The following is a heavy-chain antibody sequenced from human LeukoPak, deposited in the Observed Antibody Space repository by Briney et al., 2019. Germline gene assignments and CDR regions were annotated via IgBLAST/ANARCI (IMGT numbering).Heavy chain of an antibody. D-gene: IGHD2-2*01. CDR1: GYSISNGYY. CDR2: IYHSGST. Sequence: KASETLSLTCAVSGYSISNGYYWGWIRQPPGKGLEWIGSIYHSGSTYYNPSLKSRVTISVNTSKNQFSLKLSSVTAADTAVYYCARHIPTIVVVPAARFDPWGQGTLVTVSS. V-gene: IGHV4-38-2*01. J-gene: IGHJ5*02. CDR3: ARHIPTIVVVPAARFDP.